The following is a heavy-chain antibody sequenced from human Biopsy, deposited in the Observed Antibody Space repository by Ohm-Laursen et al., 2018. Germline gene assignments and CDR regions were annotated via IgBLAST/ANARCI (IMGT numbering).Heavy chain of an antibody. V-gene: IGHV1-2*02. D-gene: IGHD2-15*01. CDR3: AKGQDLRGGAEYFQH. CDR1: GYTFTGQY. Sequence: SSVKVSCKASGYTFTGQYLHWVRQVPGQGLEWMGWINPHSGTTKFAQDFQGRVTMTRDTSITTAYMELRRLRTDDTAVYYCAKGQDLRGGAEYFQHWGQGALVTVSS. J-gene: IGHJ1*01. CDR2: INPHSGTT.